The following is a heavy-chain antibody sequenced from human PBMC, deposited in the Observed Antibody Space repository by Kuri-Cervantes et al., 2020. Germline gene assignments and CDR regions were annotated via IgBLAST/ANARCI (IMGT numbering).Heavy chain of an antibody. CDR1: GYTFTSYG. D-gene: IGHD6-13*01. CDR2: ISAYNGNT. Sequence: ASVKVSCKASGYTFTSYGISWVRQAPGQGLEWMGWISAYNGNTNYAQKLQGRVTMTTDTSISTAYMELSRLRSDDTAVYYCARDVQMVASSSWGDAFDIWGQGTMVTVSS. J-gene: IGHJ3*02. CDR3: ARDVQMVASSSWGDAFDI. V-gene: IGHV1-18*01.